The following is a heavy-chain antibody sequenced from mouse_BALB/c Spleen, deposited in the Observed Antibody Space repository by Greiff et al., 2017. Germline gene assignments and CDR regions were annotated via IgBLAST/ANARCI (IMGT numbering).Heavy chain of an antibody. CDR2: ISYDGSN. J-gene: IGHJ4*01. CDR3: ARVAIYYGNYYAMDY. D-gene: IGHD2-1*01. Sequence: EVQLQESGPGLVKPSQSLSLTCSVTGYSITSGYYWNWIRQFPGNTLEWMGYISYDGSNNYNPSLKNRISITRDTSKNQFFLKLNSVTTEDTATYYCARVAIYYGNYYAMDYWGQGTSVTVSS. V-gene: IGHV3-6*02. CDR1: GYSITSGYY.